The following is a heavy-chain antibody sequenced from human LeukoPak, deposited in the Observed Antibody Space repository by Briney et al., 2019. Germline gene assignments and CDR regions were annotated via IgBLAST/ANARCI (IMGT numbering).Heavy chain of an antibody. CDR3: AKNRGGGCHFYYHLDD. CDR1: GFTFSSDA. V-gene: IGHV3-23*01. J-gene: IGHJ6*03. Sequence: AGGSLRLSCAASGFTFSSDAMIWVRQAPGKGLEWVSNISGGGGDTYYGDSVKRRFTIYRDNYKNMVYLQENRQRADEAAVYYCAKNRGGGCHFYYHLDDWGKGTPVTVSS. CDR2: ISGGGGDT. D-gene: IGHD2/OR15-2a*01.